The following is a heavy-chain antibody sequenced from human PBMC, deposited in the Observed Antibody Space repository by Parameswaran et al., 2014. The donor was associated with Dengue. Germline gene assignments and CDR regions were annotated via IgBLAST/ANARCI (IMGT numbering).Heavy chain of an antibody. CDR2: ISGSGGNT. D-gene: IGHD6-13*01. Sequence: RWIRQPPGKGLEWVSTISGSGGNTHYADSVKGRLTISRDNSKNTLYLQMNSLRAEDTAVYYCALGTWSEYWGQGTLVTVSS. V-gene: IGHV3-23*01. J-gene: IGHJ4*02. CDR3: ALGTWSEY.